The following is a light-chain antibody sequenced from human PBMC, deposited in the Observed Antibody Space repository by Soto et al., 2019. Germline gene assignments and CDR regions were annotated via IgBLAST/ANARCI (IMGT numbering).Light chain of an antibody. CDR1: QSVGYH. CDR2: DAS. Sequence: EIVLTQSPDTLSLSPGERATLSCRASQSVGYHLAWYQQKPGQAPRLLIYDASNRATGIPARFSGSGSGTDFTLAISSLEPEDFAVYYCQQRSNWPPVTFGGGTKVEIK. J-gene: IGKJ4*01. CDR3: QQRSNWPPVT. V-gene: IGKV3-11*01.